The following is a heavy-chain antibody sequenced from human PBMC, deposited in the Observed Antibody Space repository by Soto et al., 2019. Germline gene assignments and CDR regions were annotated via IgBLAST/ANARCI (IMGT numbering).Heavy chain of an antibody. CDR3: AKGRSTFGRAAFDI. V-gene: IGHV3-23*01. CDR1: GFTFNTLA. J-gene: IGHJ3*02. D-gene: IGHD3-16*01. Sequence: GGSLRLSCAASGFASGFTFNTLALSWVRQAPGKGLEWVSAIDGGGTTTAYADSVKGRFTISRDNSRNTLYVEMNGLRAEDSATYYCAKGRSTFGRAAFDIWGQGTMVTVSS. CDR2: IDGGGTTT.